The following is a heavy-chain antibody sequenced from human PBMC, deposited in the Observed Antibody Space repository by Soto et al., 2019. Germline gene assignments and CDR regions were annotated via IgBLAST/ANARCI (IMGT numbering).Heavy chain of an antibody. CDR2: ISGNGDST. V-gene: IGHV3-23*01. Sequence: EVQLLESGGGLVQPGGSLRLSCAASGFTFSSYAMSWVRQAPGKGLEWVSAISGNGDSTYYADSVKGRFTISRDNSKNTLSLQMNSLRAEDTAVYYCAKFDDGWTVGDYWGQGTLVTVSS. CDR3: AKFDDGWTVGDY. J-gene: IGHJ4*02. CDR1: GFTFSSYA. D-gene: IGHD6-19*01.